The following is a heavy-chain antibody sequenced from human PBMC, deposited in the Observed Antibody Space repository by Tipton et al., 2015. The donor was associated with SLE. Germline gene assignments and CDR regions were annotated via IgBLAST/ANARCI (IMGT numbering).Heavy chain of an antibody. J-gene: IGHJ5*02. D-gene: IGHD2-2*01. V-gene: IGHV4-59*01. CDR2: IYYSGNT. Sequence: TLSLTCTVSGGSISSDYWSWLRQPPGKGLEWIGYIYYSGNTNYHPSLKSRVTISSDTSKNEFSLKLRSVTAADTAVYYCARAERSSSTWEYWFDPWGRGSLVIVSS. CDR1: GGSISSDY. CDR3: ARAERSSSTWEYWFDP.